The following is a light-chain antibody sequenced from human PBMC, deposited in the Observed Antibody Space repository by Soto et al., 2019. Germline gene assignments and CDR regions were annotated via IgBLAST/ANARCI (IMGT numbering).Light chain of an antibody. CDR1: QGISSY. J-gene: IGKJ4*01. CDR2: AAC. CDR3: QQYYSYPLT. Sequence: AIRMTQSPSSFSASTGDRVTITCRASQGISSYLAWYQQKPGKAPKLLIYAACTLQSRVPSRFSGSGSGTDFTLTISCLQSEDFATYYCQQYYSYPLTFGGGTKVAIK. V-gene: IGKV1-8*01.